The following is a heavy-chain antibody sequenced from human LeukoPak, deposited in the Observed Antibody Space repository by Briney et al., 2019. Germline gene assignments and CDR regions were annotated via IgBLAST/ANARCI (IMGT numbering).Heavy chain of an antibody. J-gene: IGHJ4*02. D-gene: IGHD3-10*01. CDR2: IYHSGST. V-gene: IGHV4-4*02. Sequence: SETLSLTCAVSGGSISSSNWWSWVRQPPGKGLEWIGEIYHSGSTNYNPSLKSRVTISVDKSNNKFSLKVPSMTAADTAVYYCARGISSGSGNYYLDYWGQGTLVTVSS. CDR1: GGSISSSNW. CDR3: ARGISSGSGNYYLDY.